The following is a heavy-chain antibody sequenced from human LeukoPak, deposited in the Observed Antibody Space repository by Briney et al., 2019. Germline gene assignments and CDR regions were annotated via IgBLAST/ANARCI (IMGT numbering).Heavy chain of an antibody. CDR3: VKGADFGFFH. J-gene: IGHJ4*02. D-gene: IGHD3-3*01. V-gene: IGHV3-30*02. Sequence: GGFLRLSCTASTLSLSTSALDWVRQAPGKGLEWVAFMQTDGRDIYYADSVKGRFTISRDNSKNTLYLQMNSLRPEDTAVYYCVKGADFGFFHWGPGTLVTVSS. CDR1: TLSLSTSA. CDR2: MQTDGRDI.